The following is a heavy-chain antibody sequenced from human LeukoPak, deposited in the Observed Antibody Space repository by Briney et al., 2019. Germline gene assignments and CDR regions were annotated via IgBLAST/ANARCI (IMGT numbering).Heavy chain of an antibody. J-gene: IGHJ4*02. CDR2: IYSGGSS. Sequence: GGSLRLSCAASGLTVGFKCMSWVRQAPGRGLEWVSIIYSGGSSYYGDSVKGRFTVSRDTSKNTLYLQMNSLRAEDTAVYYCATRPDGNDVPYFDYWGQGTLVTVS. D-gene: IGHD5-12*01. CDR3: ATRPDGNDVPYFDY. CDR1: GLTVGFKC. V-gene: IGHV3-66*01.